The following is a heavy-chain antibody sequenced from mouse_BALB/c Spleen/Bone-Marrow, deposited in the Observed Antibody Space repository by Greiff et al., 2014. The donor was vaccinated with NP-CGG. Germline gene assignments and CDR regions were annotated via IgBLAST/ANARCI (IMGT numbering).Heavy chain of an antibody. Sequence: VQLQQSGPELVKPGASVKISCTGSGYAFSSSWMNWVKQRPGQGLEWIGRIYPGDGDTNSNGRFKGKATLTADRSSNTAYMQXXXLTSVXSAVYFCARSAYYGSSYGAMDYWGQGTSVTVPS. J-gene: IGHJ4*01. CDR1: GYAFSSSW. CDR3: ARSAYYGSSYGAMDY. V-gene: IGHV1-82*01. D-gene: IGHD1-1*01. CDR2: IYPGDGDT.